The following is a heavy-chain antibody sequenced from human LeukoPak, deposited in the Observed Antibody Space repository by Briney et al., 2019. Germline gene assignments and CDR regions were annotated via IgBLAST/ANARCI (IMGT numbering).Heavy chain of an antibody. Sequence: GESLKISCKGSGYSFTSYWISWVRQMPGKGLEWMGRIDPSDSYTNYSPSSQGHVTISADKSISTAYLQWSSLKASDTAMYYCASASSHKGDAFDIWGQGTMVTVSS. D-gene: IGHD2-2*01. CDR2: IDPSDSYT. J-gene: IGHJ3*02. CDR3: ASASSHKGDAFDI. CDR1: GYSFTSYW. V-gene: IGHV5-10-1*01.